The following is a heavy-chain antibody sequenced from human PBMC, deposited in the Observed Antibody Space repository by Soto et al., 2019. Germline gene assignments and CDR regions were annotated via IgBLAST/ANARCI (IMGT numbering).Heavy chain of an antibody. J-gene: IGHJ4*02. CDR1: GIPFGSRA. Sequence: GGSLRLSCAASGIPFGSRAMSWVRQAPGEGLEWVSTITDTGGDTKYADSVRGRFTMSRDNSKKTLYLQMNSLRVEDSALYYCARGSTDSYPGSRIFDFWGRGTLVTVSS. V-gene: IGHV3-23*01. D-gene: IGHD3-10*01. CDR2: ITDTGGDT. CDR3: ARGSTDSYPGSRIFDF.